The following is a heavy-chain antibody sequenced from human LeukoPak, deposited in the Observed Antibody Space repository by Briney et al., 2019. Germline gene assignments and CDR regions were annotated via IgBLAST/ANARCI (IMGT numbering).Heavy chain of an antibody. D-gene: IGHD3-9*01. CDR1: GFTFSSYW. CDR3: ARRPYDILTGYPHDAFDI. V-gene: IGHV3-7*04. Sequence: GGSLRLSCAASGFTFSSYWMSWVRQAPGKGLEWVANIKQDGGEKYYVDSVKGRFTISRDNAKNSLYLQMNSLRAEDTAVYYCARRPYDILTGYPHDAFDIWGQGTMVTVSS. J-gene: IGHJ3*02. CDR2: IKQDGGEK.